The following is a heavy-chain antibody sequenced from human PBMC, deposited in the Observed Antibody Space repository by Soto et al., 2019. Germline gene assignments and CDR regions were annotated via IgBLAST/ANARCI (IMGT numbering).Heavy chain of an antibody. Sequence: TLSLTCTVSGGSISSSSYYWGWIRQPPGKGLEWIGSIYYSGSTYYNPSLKSRVTISVDTSKNQFSLKLSSVTAADTAVYYCARSLGGYYDSSGYYLSWDYFDYWGQGTLVTVSS. CDR2: IYYSGST. V-gene: IGHV4-39*01. CDR1: GGSISSSSYY. J-gene: IGHJ4*02. CDR3: ARSLGGYYDSSGYYLSWDYFDY. D-gene: IGHD3-22*01.